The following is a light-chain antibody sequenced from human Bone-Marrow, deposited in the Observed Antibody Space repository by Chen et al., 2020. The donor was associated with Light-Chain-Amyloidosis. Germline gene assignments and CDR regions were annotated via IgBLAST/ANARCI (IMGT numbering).Light chain of an antibody. J-gene: IGKJ3*01. CDR3: MQALQGPFT. Sequence: DIVMTQSPLSLPVTPGEPASISCSSSQSLLHSNGNTYLDWFLQKPGQSPQLLISFGSNRASGVPDRFSGSGSGTDFTLKISRVEAEDVGVYYCMQALQGPFTVGPGTKVDIK. CDR1: QSLLHSNGNTY. V-gene: IGKV2-28*01. CDR2: FGS.